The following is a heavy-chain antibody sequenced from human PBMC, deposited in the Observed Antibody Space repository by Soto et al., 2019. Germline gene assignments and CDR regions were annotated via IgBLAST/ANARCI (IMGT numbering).Heavy chain of an antibody. Sequence: QVQLQESGPGLVKPSETLSLTCTVSGASISGYYWSWIRKSAGTGLEWIGRIYATGTTDYNPPLQSRVMMSVETSKKQFSLRWRSVTAADTAVYYCVRDGTKTLRDWCDPWGQGISVTVPS. CDR3: VRDGTKTLRDWCDP. D-gene: IGHD1-1*01. J-gene: IGHJ5*02. CDR1: GASISGYY. V-gene: IGHV4-4*07. CDR2: IYATGTT.